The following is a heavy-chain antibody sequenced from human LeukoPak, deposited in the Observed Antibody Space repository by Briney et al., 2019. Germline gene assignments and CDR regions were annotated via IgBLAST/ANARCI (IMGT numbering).Heavy chain of an antibody. D-gene: IGHD5-18*01. J-gene: IGHJ5*02. V-gene: IGHV4-34*01. CDR1: GGSISSGGYY. Sequence: PLETLSLTCAVSGGSISSGGYYWTWIRQPPGKGLEWIGQINHSGTTNYNPSLKSRVTILVDTSKNQFSLKLSSVTAADTAVYYCTRVDTAMSAFDPWGQGTLVTVSS. CDR2: INHSGTT. CDR3: TRVDTAMSAFDP.